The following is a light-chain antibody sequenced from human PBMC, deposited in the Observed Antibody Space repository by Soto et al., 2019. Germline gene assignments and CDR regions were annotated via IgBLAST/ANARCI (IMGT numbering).Light chain of an antibody. CDR1: QDITNF. Sequence: DIQMTQSPSSLSASAGERITITCQASQDITNFLNWYQQKPGKAPKLLIYDASNLGTGVPSRFRGSGSGTDFTFNTSRLLPAHVAAFYCQQYCDPPLTFSQGTRVEIK. V-gene: IGKV1-33*01. J-gene: IGKJ1*01. CDR2: DAS. CDR3: QQYCDPPLT.